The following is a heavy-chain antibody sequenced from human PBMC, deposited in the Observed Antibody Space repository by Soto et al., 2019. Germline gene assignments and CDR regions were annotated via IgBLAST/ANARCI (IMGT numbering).Heavy chain of an antibody. V-gene: IGHV1-69*06. CDR3: ARSQGGSSSLDIYYYYYYGMDV. D-gene: IGHD2-15*01. Sequence: QVQLVQSGAEVKKPGSSVKVSCKAPGGTFSSYAISWVRQAPGQGLEWMGGIIPIFGTAKYAQKFQGRVTITEDKSTSTGYMEQRSLRSEDTAVYYCARSQGGSSSLDIYYYYYYGMDVWGQGTTVTVSS. CDR1: GGTFSSYA. J-gene: IGHJ6*01. CDR2: IIPIFGTA.